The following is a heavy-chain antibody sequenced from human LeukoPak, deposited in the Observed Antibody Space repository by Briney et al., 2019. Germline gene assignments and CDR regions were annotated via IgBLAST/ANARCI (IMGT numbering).Heavy chain of an antibody. J-gene: IGHJ5*02. Sequence: GSLRLSCAVSGFTFSHYAMSLVRQAPGTGLEWVGSLTDSGDATYYADSVKGRLTISRDNSNSTLYLHISGLRDEDTAVYYCARGYSHNSGGWLDPWGQGTLVTVSS. V-gene: IGHV3-23*01. CDR2: LTDSGDAT. CDR1: GFTFSHYA. D-gene: IGHD5-12*01. CDR3: ARGYSHNSGGWLDP.